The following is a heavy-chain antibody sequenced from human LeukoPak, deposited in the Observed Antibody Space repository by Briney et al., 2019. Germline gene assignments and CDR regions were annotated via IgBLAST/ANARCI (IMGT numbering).Heavy chain of an antibody. CDR2: ISGSGGST. CDR1: GFTFSSYA. Sequence: PGGSLSLSCAASGFTFSSYAMSWVRQAPGKGLEWVSAISGSGGSTYYADSVKGRFTISRDKSKNTLYLQMNSLRAEDTAVYYGAKGCDILTGYCQFDYWGQGTLVTVSS. D-gene: IGHD3-9*01. J-gene: IGHJ4*02. CDR3: AKGCDILTGYCQFDY. V-gene: IGHV3-23*01.